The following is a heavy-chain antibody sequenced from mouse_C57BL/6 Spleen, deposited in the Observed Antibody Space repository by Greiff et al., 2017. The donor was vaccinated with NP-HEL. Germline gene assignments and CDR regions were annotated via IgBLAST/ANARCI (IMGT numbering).Heavy chain of an antibody. Sequence: VQLKESGGGLVQPGGSLKLSCAASGFTFSDYYMYWVRQTPEKRLEWVAYISNGGGSTYYPDTVKGRFTLSRDNAKNPLYLQMSRLKSEDTAMYYCARHGTAQATFYFDYWGQGTTLTVSS. D-gene: IGHD3-2*02. V-gene: IGHV5-12*01. J-gene: IGHJ2*01. CDR2: ISNGGGST. CDR3: ARHGTAQATFYFDY. CDR1: GFTFSDYY.